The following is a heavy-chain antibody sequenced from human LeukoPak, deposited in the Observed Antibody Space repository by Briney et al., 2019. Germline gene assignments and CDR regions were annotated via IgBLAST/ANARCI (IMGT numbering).Heavy chain of an antibody. Sequence: PSETLSLTCAVSGGSISSGGYSWSWIRQPPGKGLEWIGYIYHSGSTYYNPSLESRVTISVDRSKNQFSLKLSSVTAADTAVYYCARGPITMVRGGIWFDPWGQGTLVTVSS. V-gene: IGHV4-30-2*01. CDR2: IYHSGST. D-gene: IGHD3-10*01. CDR3: ARGPITMVRGGIWFDP. J-gene: IGHJ5*02. CDR1: GGSISSGGYS.